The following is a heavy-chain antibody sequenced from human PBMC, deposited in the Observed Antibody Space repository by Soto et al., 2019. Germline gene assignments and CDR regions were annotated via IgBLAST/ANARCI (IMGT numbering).Heavy chain of an antibody. D-gene: IGHD6-13*01. CDR1: GGSISSSSYY. Sequence: SETLSLTCTVSGGSISSSSYYWGWIRQPPGKGLEWIGSIYYSGSTYYNPSLKSRVTISVDTSKNQFSLKLSSVTAADTAVYYCARHGSIAAAGTLSRFDYWGQGTLVTVSS. CDR2: IYYSGST. J-gene: IGHJ4*02. V-gene: IGHV4-39*01. CDR3: ARHGSIAAAGTLSRFDY.